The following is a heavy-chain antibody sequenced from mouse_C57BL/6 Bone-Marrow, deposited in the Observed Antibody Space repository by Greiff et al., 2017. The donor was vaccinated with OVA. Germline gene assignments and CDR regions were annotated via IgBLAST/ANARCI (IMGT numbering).Heavy chain of an antibody. CDR1: GYAFTNYL. Sequence: VQLQESGAELVRPGTSVKVSCKASGYAFTNYLIEWVKQRPGQGLEWIGVINPGSGGTNYNEKFKGKATLTADKSSSTAYMQLSSLTSEDSAVYFCARRGHYYGAGYFDVWGTGTTVTVYS. CDR2: INPGSGGT. D-gene: IGHD1-1*01. CDR3: ARRGHYYGAGYFDV. J-gene: IGHJ1*03. V-gene: IGHV1-54*01.